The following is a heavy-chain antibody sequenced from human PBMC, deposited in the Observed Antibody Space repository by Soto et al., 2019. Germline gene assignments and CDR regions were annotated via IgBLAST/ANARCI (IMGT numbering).Heavy chain of an antibody. Sequence: PSETLSLTCTVSGGSISSSGYYWSWIRQPPGKGLEWIGEINHSGSTNYNPSLKSRVTISVDTSKNQFSLKLSSVTAADTAVYYCAMLNRGDVDTAMVTDYWGQGTLVTVSS. CDR3: AMLNRGDVDTAMVTDY. CDR1: GGSISSSGYY. D-gene: IGHD5-18*01. J-gene: IGHJ4*02. V-gene: IGHV4-39*07. CDR2: INHSGST.